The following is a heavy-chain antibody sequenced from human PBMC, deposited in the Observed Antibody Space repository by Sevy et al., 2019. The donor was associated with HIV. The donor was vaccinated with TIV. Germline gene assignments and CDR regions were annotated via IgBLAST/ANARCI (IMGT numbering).Heavy chain of an antibody. D-gene: IGHD4-17*01. CDR1: GXXFSSYE. Sequence: GGSLRLSCAASGXXFSSYEMTWVRQAPGKGLEWVSSISSRGSDRFYASSVRGRFTIFRDNAENSLYLQMNSLRVEDTATYYCARDLPPSATTVAXLDYWGQGTLVTVSS. J-gene: IGHJ4*02. CDR2: ISSRGSDR. CDR3: ARDLPPSATTVAXLDY. V-gene: IGHV3-48*03.